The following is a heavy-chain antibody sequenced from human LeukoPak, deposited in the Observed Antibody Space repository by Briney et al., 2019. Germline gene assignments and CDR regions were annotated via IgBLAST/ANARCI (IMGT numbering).Heavy chain of an antibody. J-gene: IGHJ4*02. V-gene: IGHV3-21*01. D-gene: IGHD1-1*01. Sequence: PGGSLRLSCAASGFTFSTYSMNWVRQAPGKGLEWVSSISSNNRYIYYADSVKGRFTISRDNAKNSLYLQMNSLRAEDTAVYYCAAPVQWGQGTLVTVSS. CDR1: GFTFSTYS. CDR2: ISSNNRYI. CDR3: AAPVQ.